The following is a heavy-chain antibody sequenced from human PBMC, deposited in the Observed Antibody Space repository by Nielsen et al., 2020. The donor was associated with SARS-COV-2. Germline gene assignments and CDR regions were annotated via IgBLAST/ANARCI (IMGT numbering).Heavy chain of an antibody. CDR1: GGSISSYY. V-gene: IGHV4-59*01. CDR3: ARDSSSSHFDY. D-gene: IGHD6-6*01. CDR2: IYYSGST. J-gene: IGHJ4*02. Sequence: SETLSLTCTVSGGSISSYYWSWIRQPPGKGLEWIGYIYYSGSTNYNPYLKSRVTISVDTSKNQFSLKLSSMTAADTAVYYCARDSSSSHFDYWGQGTLVTVSS.